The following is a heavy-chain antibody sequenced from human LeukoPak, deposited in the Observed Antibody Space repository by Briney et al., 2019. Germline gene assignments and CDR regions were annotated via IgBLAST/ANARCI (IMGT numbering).Heavy chain of an antibody. V-gene: IGHV4-39*01. D-gene: IGHD3-22*01. Sequence: SETLSLTCTVSGGSISSSSYYWGWIRQPPGKGLEWIGSIYYSGSTYYNPYLKSRVTISVDTSKNQFSLKLSSVTAADTAVYYCASGGYYYDSSVYHYYFDYWGQGTLVTVSS. CDR1: GGSISSSSYY. J-gene: IGHJ4*02. CDR3: ASGGYYYDSSVYHYYFDY. CDR2: IYYSGST.